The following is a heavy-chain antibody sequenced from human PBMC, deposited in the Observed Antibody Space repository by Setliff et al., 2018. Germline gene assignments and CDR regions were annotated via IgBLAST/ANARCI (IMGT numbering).Heavy chain of an antibody. V-gene: IGHV3-53*01. J-gene: IGHJ5*02. CDR2: IYTGGNT. CDR3: AKFQRGWNYLSDWFDP. D-gene: IGHD1-7*01. CDR1: GLTVSGNY. Sequence: GGSLRLSCAGSGLTVSGNYMNWVRQAPGKGLEWVSLIYTGGNTKYADSVKGRFSISTDNSKNTVYLQMNTLRAEDTAVYYCAKFQRGWNYLSDWFDPWGQGTLVTVSS.